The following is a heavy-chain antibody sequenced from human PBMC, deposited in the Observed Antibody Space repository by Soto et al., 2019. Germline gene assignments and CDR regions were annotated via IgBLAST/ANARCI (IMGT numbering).Heavy chain of an antibody. CDR2: IYYSGST. CDR1: GGSISSYY. J-gene: IGHJ5*02. V-gene: IGHV4-59*01. Sequence: QVQLQESGPGLVKPSETLSLTCTVSGGSISSYYWSWIRQPPGKGLEWIGYIYYSGSTNYNPSLKSRVTISVDTSKNQFSLKLSSVTAADTAVYYCARDGQRWFDPWGQGTLVTVSS. CDR3: ARDGQRWFDP.